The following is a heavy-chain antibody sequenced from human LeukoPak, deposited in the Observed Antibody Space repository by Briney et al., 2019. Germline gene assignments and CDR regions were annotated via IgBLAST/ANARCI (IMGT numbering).Heavy chain of an antibody. J-gene: IGHJ4*02. Sequence: GGSLRLSCSASGFTFSGCAMHWVRQAPGKGLEYVSGISSNGGSTYYADSVKGRFTISRDNSRNTLYLQMSSLRAEDTAVYYCVKRLHSGYYFDYWGQGTLVTVSS. V-gene: IGHV3-64D*06. CDR3: VKRLHSGYYFDY. CDR2: ISSNGGST. CDR1: GFTFSGCA. D-gene: IGHD5-12*01.